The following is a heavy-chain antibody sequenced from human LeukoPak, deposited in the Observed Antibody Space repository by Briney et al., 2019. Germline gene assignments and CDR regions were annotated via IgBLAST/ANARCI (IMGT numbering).Heavy chain of an antibody. Sequence: PGGSLRLSWAASGFTFSSYSMNWVRQAPGKGLEWVSSISSSSSYIYYADSVKGRFTISRDNAKNSLYLQMNSLRAEDTAVYYCASFLATERSSGWWILDYWGQGTLVTVSS. CDR2: ISSSSSYI. V-gene: IGHV3-21*01. CDR3: ASFLATERSSGWWILDY. J-gene: IGHJ4*02. D-gene: IGHD6-19*01. CDR1: GFTFSSYS.